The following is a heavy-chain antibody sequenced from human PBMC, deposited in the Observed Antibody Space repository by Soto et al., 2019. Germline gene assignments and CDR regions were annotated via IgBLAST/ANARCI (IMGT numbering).Heavy chain of an antibody. CDR2: ISYDGSNK. D-gene: IGHD6-13*01. Sequence: GGSLRLSCAASGFTFSSYAMHWVRQAPGKGLEWVAVISYDGSNKYYADSVKGRFTISRANSKNTLYLQMNSLRAEDTAVYYCARERSFSSSWFDYWGQGPLVTVSS. V-gene: IGHV3-30*04. CDR3: ARERSFSSSWFDY. CDR1: GFTFSSYA. J-gene: IGHJ4*02.